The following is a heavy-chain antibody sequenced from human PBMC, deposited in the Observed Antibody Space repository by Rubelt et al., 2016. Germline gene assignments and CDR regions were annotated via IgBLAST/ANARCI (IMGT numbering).Heavy chain of an antibody. CDR3: ARRRRFGELLPAWFDP. CDR1: GGSVSSGSYY. D-gene: IGHD3-10*01. CDR2: IYSSGST. Sequence: QVQLQESGPGLVKPSETLSLTCTVSGGSVSSGSYYWSWIRQPPGKGLEWIGYIYSSGSTNYNPSLESRVTISVDTSKNQFSLKRSSVTAADTAVYYCARRRRFGELLPAWFDPWGQGTLVTVSS. J-gene: IGHJ5*02. V-gene: IGHV4-61*01.